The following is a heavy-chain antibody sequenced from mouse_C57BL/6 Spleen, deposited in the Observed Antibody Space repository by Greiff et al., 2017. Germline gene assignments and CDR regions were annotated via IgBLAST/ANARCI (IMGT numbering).Heavy chain of an antibody. D-gene: IGHD1-1*02. V-gene: IGHV1-39*01. CDR2: INPNYGTP. CDR1: GYAFTDSN. J-gene: IGHJ4*01. CDR3: ARNRWAMDY. Sequence: EVQLQQSGPELVKPGASVKISCKASGYAFTDSNMNWVKQSHGKSLEWIGVINPNYGTPSYNQKFKGKATLTVDKSSSTAYMQLNSLTSEDAAVYYCARNRWAMDYWGQGTSVTVSS.